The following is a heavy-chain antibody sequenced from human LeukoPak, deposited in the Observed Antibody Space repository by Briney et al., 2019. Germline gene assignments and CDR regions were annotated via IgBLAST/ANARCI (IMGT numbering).Heavy chain of an antibody. J-gene: IGHJ4*02. D-gene: IGHD1-1*01. CDR1: GGSISSYY. CDR2: IYTSGST. CDR3: ARDPLHNWNDGGYFDY. Sequence: SETLSLTCTVSGGSISSYYWSWIRQPPGKGLEWIGRIYTSGSTNYNPSLKSRVTISVDTSKNQFPLKLSSVTAADTAVYYCARDPLHNWNDGGYFDYWGQGTLVTVSS. V-gene: IGHV4-4*08.